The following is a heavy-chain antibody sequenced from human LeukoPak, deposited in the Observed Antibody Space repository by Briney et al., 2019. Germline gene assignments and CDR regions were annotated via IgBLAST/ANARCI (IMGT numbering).Heavy chain of an antibody. CDR1: GYTFTVYY. V-gene: IGHV1-2*02. J-gene: IGHJ4*02. Sequence: ASVKVSCKASGYTFTVYYMHWVRQAPGQGLEWMGWINPNSGGTNYAQKFQGRVIMTRDTSISTAYMELSRLRSDDTAVYYCVASGDGYNQQPTAYWGQGTLVTVSS. CDR3: VASGDGYNQQPTAY. D-gene: IGHD5-24*01. CDR2: INPNSGGT.